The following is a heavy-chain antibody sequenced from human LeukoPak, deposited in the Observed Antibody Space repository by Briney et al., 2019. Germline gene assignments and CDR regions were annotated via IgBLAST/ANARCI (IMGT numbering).Heavy chain of an antibody. Sequence: GGSLNLPCEASGLPFSSYGMNWVRKAPGRGLVWVSGINSDGSSTSYAESVKGRFTISRDNAKNTLYLQMNSLRDEDTAVYYCARDRGAGTGLFDYWGQGTLVTVSS. J-gene: IGHJ4*02. CDR3: ARDRGAGTGLFDY. V-gene: IGHV3-74*01. D-gene: IGHD6-19*01. CDR1: GLPFSSYG. CDR2: INSDGSST.